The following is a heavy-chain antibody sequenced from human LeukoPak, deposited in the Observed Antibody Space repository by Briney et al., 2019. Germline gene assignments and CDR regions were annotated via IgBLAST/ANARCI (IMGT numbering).Heavy chain of an antibody. CDR1: GFTFSSYW. Sequence: GGSLRLSCAASGFTFSSYWMSWVRQAPAKGLEWVSALSSSGGDTFYADSVKGRFTISRDTSKNTLYLQMYSLRAEDTAVYYCAKAGTGTNMIFDYWGQGTLVTVSS. D-gene: IGHD1-1*01. V-gene: IGHV3-23*01. CDR3: AKAGTGTNMIFDY. J-gene: IGHJ4*02. CDR2: LSSSGGDT.